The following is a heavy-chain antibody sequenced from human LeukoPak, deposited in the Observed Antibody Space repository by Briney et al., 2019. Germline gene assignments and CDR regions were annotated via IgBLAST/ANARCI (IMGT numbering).Heavy chain of an antibody. J-gene: IGHJ6*03. D-gene: IGHD1-7*01. CDR3: ARVITGTRYYYYYYMDV. V-gene: IGHV4-39*07. CDR2: IYYSGST. CDR1: GGSISSSSYY. Sequence: SETLSLTCTVSGGSISSSSYYWGWIRQPPGKGLEWIGSIYYSGSTYYNPSLKSRVTISVDTSKNQFSLKLSSVTAADTAVYYCARVITGTRYYYYYYMDVWGKGTTVTVSS.